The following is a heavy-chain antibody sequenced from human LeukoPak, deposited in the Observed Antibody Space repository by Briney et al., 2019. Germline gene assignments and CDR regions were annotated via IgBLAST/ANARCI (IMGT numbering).Heavy chain of an antibody. CDR3: AKRGVVIRVILVGFHKQAYYFDS. Sequence: GGSLRLSCAVSGITLSNYGMSWVRQAPGKGLEWVAGISDSGGSTNYADSVKGRFTIYRDNAKNTLYLQMNSLRAEDTAVYFCAKRGVVIRVILVGFHKQAYYFDSWGQGALVTVSS. CDR2: ISDSGGST. CDR1: GITLSNYG. V-gene: IGHV3-23*01. J-gene: IGHJ4*02. D-gene: IGHD3-10*01.